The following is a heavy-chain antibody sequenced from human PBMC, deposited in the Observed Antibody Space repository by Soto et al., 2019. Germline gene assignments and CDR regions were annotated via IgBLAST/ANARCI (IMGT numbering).Heavy chain of an antibody. CDR1: GGTFSSYA. D-gene: IGHD2-2*01. CDR2: IIPIFGTA. J-gene: IGHJ4*02. CDR3: ARSGARGSSTSSVDY. V-gene: IGHV1-69*01. Sequence: QVQLVQSGAEVKKPGSSVKVSCKASGGTFSSYAISWVRQAPGQGLEWMGGIIPIFGTANYAQKFQGRVTINADESTSTAYMELSSLRSADTGVYYCARSGARGSSTSSVDYWGQGTLVTVSS.